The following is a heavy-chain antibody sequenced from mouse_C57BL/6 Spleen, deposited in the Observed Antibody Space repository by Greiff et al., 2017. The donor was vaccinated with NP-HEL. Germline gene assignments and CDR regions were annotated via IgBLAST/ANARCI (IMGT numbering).Heavy chain of an antibody. V-gene: IGHV1-72*01. CDR3: ARKQFAY. J-gene: IGHJ3*01. Sequence: VQLHQPGAELVKPWASVTLSCTASGYTFPSYWLHWVQQRPGRGLEWIGRIDPNSGGTKYNEKFKSKATLTVDKPSSTAYMQLSSLTSEDSAVYYCARKQFAYWGQGTLVTVSA. CDR1: GYTFPSYW. CDR2: IDPNSGGT.